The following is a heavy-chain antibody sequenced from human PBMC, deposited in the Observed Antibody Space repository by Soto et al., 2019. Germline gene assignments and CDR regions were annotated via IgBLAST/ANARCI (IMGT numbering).Heavy chain of an antibody. J-gene: IGHJ5*02. V-gene: IGHV3-48*01. CDR2: ISSSSSTI. CDR3: AQAHRFDP. CDR1: GVTLSSYR. Sequence: GGSLGLCSAASGVTLSSYRMNWVRQAPGKGLEWVSYISSSSSTIYYADSVKGRFTISRDNAKNSLYLQMNSLRAEDTAVYYCAQAHRFDPWGQGTLVTVSS.